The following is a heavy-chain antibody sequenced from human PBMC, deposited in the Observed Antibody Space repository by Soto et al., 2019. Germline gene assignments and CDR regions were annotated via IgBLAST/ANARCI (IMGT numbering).Heavy chain of an antibody. CDR3: ARDQSPSRCYYGMDV. J-gene: IGHJ6*02. Sequence: PSETLSLTCTVSGGSISSYYWSWIRQPPGKGLEWIGYIYYSGSTNYNPSLKSRVTISVDTSKNQFSLKLSSVTAADTAVYYCARDQSPSRCYYGMDVGGQGTTVTVSS. CDR1: GGSISSYY. CDR2: IYYSGST. V-gene: IGHV4-59*01.